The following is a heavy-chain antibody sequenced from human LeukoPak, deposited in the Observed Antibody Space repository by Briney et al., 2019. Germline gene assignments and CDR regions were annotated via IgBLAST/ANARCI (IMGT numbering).Heavy chain of an antibody. Sequence: GGSLRLSCAASGFTVSGNYMSWVRQAPGKGLEWVSVIYSGGSTYYAVSVKGRLTISRDNSNNTLYLQMNSLRAGDTAVYYCARAYYGSGSYDAFDIWGQGTMVTVSS. CDR1: GFTVSGNY. CDR2: IYSGGST. CDR3: ARAYYGSGSYDAFDI. D-gene: IGHD3-10*01. V-gene: IGHV3-66*01. J-gene: IGHJ3*02.